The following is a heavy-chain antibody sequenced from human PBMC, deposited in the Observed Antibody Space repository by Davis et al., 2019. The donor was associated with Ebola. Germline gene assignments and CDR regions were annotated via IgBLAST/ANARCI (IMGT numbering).Heavy chain of an antibody. D-gene: IGHD1-26*01. CDR3: ARAVGATTVWFDP. Sequence: SETLSLTFAVYGGSFSAYYWRWIRQPPGKGLEWIGGINHSGSTNYNPSLKRRVTISVDKSKNQFSLKLSSVTAADTAVYYFARAVGATTVWFDPWGQGTLVTVSS. CDR1: GGSFSAYY. CDR2: INHSGST. V-gene: IGHV4-34*01. J-gene: IGHJ5*02.